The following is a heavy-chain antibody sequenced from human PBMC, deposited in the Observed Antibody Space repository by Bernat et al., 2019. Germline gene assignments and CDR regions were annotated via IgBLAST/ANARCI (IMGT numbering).Heavy chain of an antibody. Sequence: EVQLLESGGDLVQPGESLRLPCAASGFTFSRHAMSWVRQAPGKGLEWVSAISDIGGATYYADSVKGRFTISRDNSKSTLYLQMNSLRADDTAVYCCAKGNWNDDAYVVNWGQGTQVTVSA. CDR2: ISDIGGAT. V-gene: IGHV3-23*01. D-gene: IGHD1-20*01. CDR1: GFTFSRHA. J-gene: IGHJ4*02. CDR3: AKGNWNDDAYVVN.